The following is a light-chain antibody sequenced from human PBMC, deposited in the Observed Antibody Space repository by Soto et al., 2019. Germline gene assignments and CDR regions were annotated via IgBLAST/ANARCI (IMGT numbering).Light chain of an antibody. J-gene: IGLJ1*01. CDR1: RSNIGAGYD. CDR2: GNN. Sequence: QSVLTQPPSVSGAPGQRVTISCTGSRSNIGAGYDVHWYQQLPGTAPKLLIYGNNNRPSGVPDRFSGSQSGASASLAITGLQADDEADYYCQSSDSSLSGSVFGTGTKVTVL. CDR3: QSSDSSLSGSV. V-gene: IGLV1-40*01.